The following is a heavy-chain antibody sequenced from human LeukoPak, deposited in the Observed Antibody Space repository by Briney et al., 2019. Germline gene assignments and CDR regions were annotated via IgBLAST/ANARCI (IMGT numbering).Heavy chain of an antibody. V-gene: IGHV3-21*01. CDR1: GFTFSSYN. Sequence: GGSLRLSCAASGFTFSSYNMSWVRQAPGKGLEWLSYISNSGSYIYYVDSVKGRFTISRDNAKNSLSLQIHSLRVEDTAVYYCAREGRPFSTSSPLDYWGQGTLVTVSS. J-gene: IGHJ4*02. CDR3: AREGRPFSTSSPLDY. CDR2: ISNSGSYI. D-gene: IGHD6-6*01.